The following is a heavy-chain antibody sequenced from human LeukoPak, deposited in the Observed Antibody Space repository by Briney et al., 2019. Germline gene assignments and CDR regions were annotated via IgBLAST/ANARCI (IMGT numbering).Heavy chain of an antibody. D-gene: IGHD3-16*01. CDR1: GGSISSYY. Sequence: SETLSLTCTVSGGSISSYYWSWIRQPPGKGLEWIGYIYYSGSTNYNPSLKSRVTISVDTSKNQFSLKLSSVTAADTAVYYCARRWGSFYYYYMDVWGKGTTVTISS. CDR2: IYYSGST. CDR3: ARRWGSFYYYYMDV. J-gene: IGHJ6*03. V-gene: IGHV4-59*12.